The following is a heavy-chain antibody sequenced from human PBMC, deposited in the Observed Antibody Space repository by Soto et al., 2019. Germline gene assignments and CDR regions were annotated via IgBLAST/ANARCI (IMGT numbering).Heavy chain of an antibody. J-gene: IGHJ4*02. D-gene: IGHD3-22*01. CDR3: AKDLKNTYYYDSI. CDR2: IKQDGSEK. CDR1: GFTFSSYW. V-gene: IGHV3-7*01. Sequence: HPGGSLRLSCAASGFTFSSYWMSWVRQAPGKGLEWVANIKQDGSEKYYVDSVKGRFTISRDNAKNSLYLQMNSLRAEDTAVYYCAKDLKNTYYYDSIWGQGTLVTVSS.